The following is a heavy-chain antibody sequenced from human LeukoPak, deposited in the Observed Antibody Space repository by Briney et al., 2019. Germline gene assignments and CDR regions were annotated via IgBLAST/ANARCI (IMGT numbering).Heavy chain of an antibody. V-gene: IGHV1-69*04. J-gene: IGHJ4*02. CDR2: IIPILGIA. CDR3: ARNYFGYGSGSYYNSDY. Sequence: SVKVSCKASGGTFSSYAISWVRQAPGQGLEWMGRIIPILGIANYAQKFQGRVTITADKSTSTAYMELSSLRSEDTAVYYCARNYFGYGSGSYYNSDYWGWGTLVTVSS. D-gene: IGHD3-10*01. CDR1: GGTFSSYA.